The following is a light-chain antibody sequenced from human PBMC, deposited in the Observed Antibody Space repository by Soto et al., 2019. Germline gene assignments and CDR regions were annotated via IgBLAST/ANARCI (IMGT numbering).Light chain of an antibody. CDR1: QSVSSSY. CDR3: QQHTSSPHMYT. V-gene: IGKV3-20*01. Sequence: EIVLTQSPGTLSSSPGERATLSCRASQSVSSSYLVWYQQKGGQTPRLLISGASSRATGIPGRFSGSGSGTDFTLTISRLEPEDLAVYYCQQHTSSPHMYTFGQGTRLEIK. CDR2: GAS. J-gene: IGKJ2*01.